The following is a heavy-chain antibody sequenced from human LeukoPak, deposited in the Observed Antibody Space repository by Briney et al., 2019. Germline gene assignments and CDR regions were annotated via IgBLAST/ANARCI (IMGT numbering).Heavy chain of an antibody. V-gene: IGHV3-7*01. J-gene: IGHJ3*02. Sequence: PGRSLRLSCAASGFTFSSYGMHWVRQAPGKGLEWVANMKGDGSEIYYVDSVRGRFTISRDNAKNLLYLQMNSLRAEDTAVYYCARPGYTAGYDIWGQGTLVTVSS. CDR1: GFTFSSYG. D-gene: IGHD3-9*01. CDR3: ARPGYTAGYDI. CDR2: MKGDGSEI.